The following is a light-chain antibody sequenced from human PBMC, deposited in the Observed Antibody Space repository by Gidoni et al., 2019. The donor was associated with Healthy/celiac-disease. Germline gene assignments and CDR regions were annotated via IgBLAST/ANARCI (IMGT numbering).Light chain of an antibody. CDR3: QAWDSSAVV. V-gene: IGLV3-1*01. CDR1: KVGDKY. Sequence: SYELTQPPSVSVSPGQTASITCSGDKVGDKYSCWYQQKPGHSPVLVIYQDTKRPSGTPERFSGSNSGNTATLTISGTQAMDEADYYCQAWDSSAVVFGGGTKLTVL. CDR2: QDT. J-gene: IGLJ2*01.